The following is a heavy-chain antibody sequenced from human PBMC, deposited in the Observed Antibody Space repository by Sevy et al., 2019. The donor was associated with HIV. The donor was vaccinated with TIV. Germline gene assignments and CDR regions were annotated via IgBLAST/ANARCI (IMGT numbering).Heavy chain of an antibody. J-gene: IGHJ4*02. CDR2: ISYDGSNK. D-gene: IGHD5-18*01. Sequence: GGSLRLSCAASGFTFSSYAMHWVRRAPGKGLEWVALISYDGSNKYYADSVKGRFTISRDNSKNTLYLQMNSLRAEDTAVYYCVREEGAYSYGLDYWGQGTLVTVSS. CDR1: GFTFSSYA. CDR3: VREEGAYSYGLDY. V-gene: IGHV3-30-3*01.